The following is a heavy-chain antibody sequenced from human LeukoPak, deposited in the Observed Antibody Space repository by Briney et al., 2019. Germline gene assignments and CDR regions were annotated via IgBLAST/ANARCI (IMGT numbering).Heavy chain of an antibody. CDR3: TRGVGVAGY. Sequence: GGSLRLSCTASGFTFGDYAMSWVRQAPGKGLEWVGFIRSKAYGGTTEYAASVKGRFTISRDDSKSIAYLQMNSLKTEDTAVYYCTRGVGVAGYWGQGTLVTVSS. D-gene: IGHD2-15*01. CDR2: IRSKAYGGTT. V-gene: IGHV3-49*04. J-gene: IGHJ4*02. CDR1: GFTFGDYA.